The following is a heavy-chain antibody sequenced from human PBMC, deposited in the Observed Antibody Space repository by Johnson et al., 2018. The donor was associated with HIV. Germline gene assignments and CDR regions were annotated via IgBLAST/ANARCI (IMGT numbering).Heavy chain of an antibody. J-gene: IGHJ3*02. CDR3: ARGEYSSSEHAFDI. Sequence: QVQLVESGGGLVQPGGSLRLSCAASGFTFSSYAMHWVRQAPGKGLEWVAVISYDGSNKYYADSVKGRFTISRDNSKNTLYLQMNSLRAEDTAVYYCARGEYSSSEHAFDIWGQGTMVTVSS. V-gene: IGHV3-30*04. CDR1: GFTFSSYA. CDR2: ISYDGSNK. D-gene: IGHD6-6*01.